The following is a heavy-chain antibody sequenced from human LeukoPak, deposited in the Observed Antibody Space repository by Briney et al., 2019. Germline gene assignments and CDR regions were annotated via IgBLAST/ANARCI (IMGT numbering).Heavy chain of an antibody. D-gene: IGHD6-13*01. Sequence: GGSLRLSCAASGFTFSSYAMSWVRQTPGKGLEWVSAISGSGGSTYYTDSVKGRFTISRDNSRNTLFLQMNSLRAEDTAVYYCAKVRWYGDYWGQGTLVTVSS. J-gene: IGHJ4*02. CDR1: GFTFSSYA. V-gene: IGHV3-23*01. CDR3: AKVRWYGDY. CDR2: ISGSGGST.